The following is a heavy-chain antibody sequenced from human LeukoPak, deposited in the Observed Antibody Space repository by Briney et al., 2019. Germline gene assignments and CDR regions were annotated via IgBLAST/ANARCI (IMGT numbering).Heavy chain of an antibody. CDR1: GDSISSYY. J-gene: IGHJ5*02. CDR3: ARVSLYDSSGYVKWLDP. V-gene: IGHV4-59*01. D-gene: IGHD3-22*01. CDR2: MYYSGSS. Sequence: SETLSLTCTVSGDSISSYYWSWIRQPPGKGLECIGYMYYSGSSNYNPSLKSRVTISVETSKNQFSLKLRSVTAADTAVYYCARVSLYDSSGYVKWLDPWGQGTLVTVSS.